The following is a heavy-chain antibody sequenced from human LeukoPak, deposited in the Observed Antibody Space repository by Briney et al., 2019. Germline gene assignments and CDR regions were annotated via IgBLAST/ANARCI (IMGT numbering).Heavy chain of an antibody. Sequence: PGGSLRLSCAASGFTFSSYEMNWVRQAPGKGLEWVSVLYRGGSTYYADSVKGRFTISRDNSKNTLYLQMNSLRAEDTAVYYCTRDRYSSGWGGPFDYWGQGTLVTVSS. CDR2: LYRGGST. CDR1: GFTFSSYE. D-gene: IGHD6-19*01. J-gene: IGHJ4*02. V-gene: IGHV3-66*01. CDR3: TRDRYSSGWGGPFDY.